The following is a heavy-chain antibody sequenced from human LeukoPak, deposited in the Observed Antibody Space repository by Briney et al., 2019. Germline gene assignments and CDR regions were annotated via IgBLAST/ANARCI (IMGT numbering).Heavy chain of an antibody. CDR3: ARKVPAAQSMDV. J-gene: IGHJ6*02. D-gene: IGHD2-2*01. CDR1: GYTFTGYY. CDR2: INPNSGGT. Sequence: GPSVKVSCKASGYTFTGYYMHWVRQAPGQGLEWMGWINPNSGGTNYAQKFQGRVTMTRDTSISTAYMELSSLRSEDTAVYYCARKVPAAQSMDVWGQGTTVTVSS. V-gene: IGHV1-2*02.